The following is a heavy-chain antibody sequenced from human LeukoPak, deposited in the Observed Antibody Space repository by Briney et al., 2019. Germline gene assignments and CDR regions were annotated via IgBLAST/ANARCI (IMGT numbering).Heavy chain of an antibody. J-gene: IGHJ4*02. CDR3: ARGSEYYDSSGYYYFDY. CDR1: VGTLSSYA. V-gene: IGHV1-69*05. D-gene: IGHD3-22*01. CDR2: IIPIFGTA. Sequence: SSVKLSCKASVGTLSSYAISWVRQAPGQGLEWMGGIIPIFGTANYAQKFQDRVTITTDECTRTAYMELSSLRSEDTAVYYCARGSEYYDSSGYYYFDYWGQGTLVTVSS.